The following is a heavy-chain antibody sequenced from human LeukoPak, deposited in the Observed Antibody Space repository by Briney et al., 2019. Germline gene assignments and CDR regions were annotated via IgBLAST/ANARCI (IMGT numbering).Heavy chain of an antibody. Sequence: ASVKVSCKASGYTFTGYYMFWVRQAPGQGLEYMGGINPNTGVTKYAQKFQARVTMTRDTSISTAYVDLSGLRSDDTAVYYCAPSTSTKSFAVVTPYYFDYWGQGTQVTVSS. J-gene: IGHJ4*02. D-gene: IGHD3-3*01. CDR1: GYTFTGYY. V-gene: IGHV1-2*02. CDR2: INPNTGVT. CDR3: APSTSTKSFAVVTPYYFDY.